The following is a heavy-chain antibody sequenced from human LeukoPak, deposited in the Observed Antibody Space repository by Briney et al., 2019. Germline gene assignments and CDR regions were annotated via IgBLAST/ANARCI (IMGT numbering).Heavy chain of an antibody. J-gene: IGHJ4*02. CDR3: ARDARSHCGTDACYGPYFDY. CDR1: GFTFSSSS. Sequence: GGSVRLSCAASGFTFSSSSMNWVRQTQGKGLEWISYIKGSSAILSYADTVKGRFTISRDNAKNSLYLQMDDLRAEDTGVYFCARDARSHCGTDACYGPYFDYWGQGSLVTLSS. V-gene: IGHV3-48*01. D-gene: IGHD2-2*01. CDR2: IKGSSAIL.